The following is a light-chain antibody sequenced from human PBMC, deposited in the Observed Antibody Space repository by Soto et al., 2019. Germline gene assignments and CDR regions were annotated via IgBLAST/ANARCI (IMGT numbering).Light chain of an antibody. V-gene: IGKV1-5*03. CDR3: QQYDSYSPYT. CDR2: KAS. CDR1: QTISSS. J-gene: IGKJ2*01. Sequence: DIQMTQFPPTLSASIGDRVTITCRASQTISSSLAWYQQKPGKAPKLLIYKASTLETGGPARFSGSGSGTEFTLTISSLPPDDFATYYCQQYDSYSPYTFGQGTRLELK.